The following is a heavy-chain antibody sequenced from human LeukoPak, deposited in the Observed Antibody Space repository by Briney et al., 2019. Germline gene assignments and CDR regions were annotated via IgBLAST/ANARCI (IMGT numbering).Heavy chain of an antibody. V-gene: IGHV4-59*08. CDR3: ARAEANWLSSSNWFDP. CDR1: GGSISNYY. Sequence: SETLSLTCTVSGGSISNYYWSWIRQPPGKGLEWIGYIYYSGSTNYNPSLKSRVTISMDTSKNQFSLNLSSVTAADTAVYYCARAEANWLSSSNWFDPWGRGTLVTVSS. D-gene: IGHD3-9*01. J-gene: IGHJ5*02. CDR2: IYYSGST.